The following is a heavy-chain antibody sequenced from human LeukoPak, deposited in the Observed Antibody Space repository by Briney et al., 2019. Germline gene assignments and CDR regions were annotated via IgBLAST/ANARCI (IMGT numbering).Heavy chain of an antibody. CDR2: VTPVFGTP. D-gene: IGHD1-1*01. CDR3: ARGSATNWPVDI. J-gene: IGHJ4*02. CDR1: GGSLSSYP. V-gene: IGHV1-69*13. Sequence: ASVKVSRKASGGSLSSYPISWVRQAPGQGLQWMGGVTPVFGTPNYAQEFQGRVTLTADDSTNTAYMELNSLRSDVTAVYYCARGSATNWPVDIWGQGTLVIVSS.